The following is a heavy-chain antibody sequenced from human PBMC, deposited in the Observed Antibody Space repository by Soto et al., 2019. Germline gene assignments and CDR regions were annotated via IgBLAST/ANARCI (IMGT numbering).Heavy chain of an antibody. CDR2: INHSGSN. V-gene: IGHV4-30-2*01. J-gene: IGHJ4*02. Sequence: SETLSLTCAVSGGSISSGGYSWSWLRQPPGKGLEWIGDINHSGSNNYNPSLKSRVTMSVDRSKNQFSLNLSSVTAADTAMYYCARGATRIQLWPFDFWGQGTLVTVSS. CDR3: ARGATRIQLWPFDF. D-gene: IGHD2-21*01. CDR1: GGSISSGGYS.